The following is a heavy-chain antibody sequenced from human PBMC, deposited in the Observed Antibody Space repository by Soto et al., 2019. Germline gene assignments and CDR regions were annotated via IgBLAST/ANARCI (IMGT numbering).Heavy chain of an antibody. D-gene: IGHD6-13*01. Sequence: GESLKISCQGSGYSFSSYWIGWVRQMPGKGLEWMGVIYAGDSDTRYSPSFQGQVTISADKSISTAYLQWSSLKASDTAMYYCARHERIAAAGDAFDIWGQGTMVTVS. V-gene: IGHV5-51*01. J-gene: IGHJ3*02. CDR2: IYAGDSDT. CDR3: ARHERIAAAGDAFDI. CDR1: GYSFSSYW.